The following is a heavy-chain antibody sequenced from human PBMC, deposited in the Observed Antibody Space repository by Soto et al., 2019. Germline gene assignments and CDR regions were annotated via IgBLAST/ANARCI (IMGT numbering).Heavy chain of an antibody. CDR3: AGWGGHDYNY. V-gene: IGHV3-7*03. CDR2: INPDGNVG. CDR1: GFTFSTYW. Sequence: EVQLLGSGGGLVQPGGSLRLSCVGSGFTFSTYWMNWVRQAPGKGLEWVAKINPDGNVGTYVDSVRGRFTTSRDNAKNSLYLQMNSLRADDTAVYFCAGWGGHDYNYWGQGIMVTVSS. D-gene: IGHD4-4*01. J-gene: IGHJ4*02.